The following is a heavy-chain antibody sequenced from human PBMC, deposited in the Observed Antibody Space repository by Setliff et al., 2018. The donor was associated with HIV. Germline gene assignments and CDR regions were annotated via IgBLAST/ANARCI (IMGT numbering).Heavy chain of an antibody. D-gene: IGHD2-21*02. CDR2: MDHSGST. J-gene: IGHJ4*02. Sequence: SETLSLTCSVSGVSITTDGYYWSWIRHYPGKGLEWIGYMDHSGSTYYNASLASRLIMSLDPSKNQFSLKLNSMTAADTAMFYCAGGRYFRDISDSRFDFWGQGMLVTVSS. CDR1: GVSITTDGYY. V-gene: IGHV4-31*03. CDR3: AGGRYFRDISDSRFDF.